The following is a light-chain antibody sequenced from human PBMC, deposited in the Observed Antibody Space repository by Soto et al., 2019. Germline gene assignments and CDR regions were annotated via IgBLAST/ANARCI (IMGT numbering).Light chain of an antibody. CDR3: SSYTRSDTFPYV. J-gene: IGLJ1*01. V-gene: IGLV2-14*01. CDR1: NSDVGGYNY. Sequence: QSALTQPASVSGSPGQSITISCTGTNSDVGGYNYVSWYQQHPGKASKLMIYEVSNRPSGVSERFSGSKSGNTASLTISGLQAEDEADYSCSSYTRSDTFPYVFGTGTKLTVL. CDR2: EVS.